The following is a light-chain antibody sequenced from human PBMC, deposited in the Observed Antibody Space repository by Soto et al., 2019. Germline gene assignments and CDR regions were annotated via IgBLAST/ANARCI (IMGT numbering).Light chain of an antibody. Sequence: EIVLAQSPGTLSLSPGERATLSCRASQSVTNSFLAWYQQKPGQAPRLLIYGASRRATGIPDRFTGSGSGTDFTLTISRLESEDFAVYYCQQYVSSACAFGPATKVEI. V-gene: IGKV3-20*01. CDR1: QSVTNSF. CDR3: QQYVSSACA. J-gene: IGKJ1*01. CDR2: GAS.